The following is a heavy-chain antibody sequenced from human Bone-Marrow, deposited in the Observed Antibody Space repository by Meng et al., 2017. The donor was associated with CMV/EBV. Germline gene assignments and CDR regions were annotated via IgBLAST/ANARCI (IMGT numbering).Heavy chain of an antibody. CDR2: IYSGGSST. Sequence: GGSLRLSCAASGFTFSSYAMSWVRQAPGKGLEWVSVIYSGGSSTYYADSVKGRFTISRDNSKNTLYLQMNSLRAEDTAVYYCAKGGSLGGFDYWGQGTLVTVSS. CDR3: AKGGSLGGFDY. V-gene: IGHV3-23*03. J-gene: IGHJ4*02. CDR1: GFTFSSYA. D-gene: IGHD1-26*01.